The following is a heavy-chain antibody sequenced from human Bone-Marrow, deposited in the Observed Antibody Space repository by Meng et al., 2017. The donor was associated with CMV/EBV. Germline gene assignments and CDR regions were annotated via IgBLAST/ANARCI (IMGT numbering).Heavy chain of an antibody. D-gene: IGHD6-13*01. CDR1: GFTFSSYA. J-gene: IGHJ3*02. V-gene: IGHV3-23*01. CDR3: AKGQQLVQRDFDI. Sequence: GESLKISCAASGFTFSSYAMSWVRQAPGKGLEWVSAISGSGGSTYYADSVKGRFTISRDNSKNTLYLQMNSLRAEDTAVYYCAKGQQLVQRDFDIWGQGTMVTVSS. CDR2: ISGSGGST.